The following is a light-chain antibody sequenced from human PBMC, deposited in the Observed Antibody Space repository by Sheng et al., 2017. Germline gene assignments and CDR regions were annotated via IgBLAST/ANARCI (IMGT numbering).Light chain of an antibody. V-gene: IGKV6-21*01. J-gene: IGKJ2*01. CDR3: QQSFDFPYT. CDR2: YAS. Sequence: EIVLTQSPDFQSVAPKEKVTITCRASQNIGVNLHWYQQKPDQSPKLLITYASTSFSGVPSRFSGXGSGTDFTSPSITWKADDAATYFCQQSFDFPYTFGLGTTVAIK. CDR1: QNIGVN.